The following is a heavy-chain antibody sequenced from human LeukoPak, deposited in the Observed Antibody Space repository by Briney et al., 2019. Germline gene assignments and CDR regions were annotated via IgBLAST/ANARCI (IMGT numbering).Heavy chain of an antibody. D-gene: IGHD3-16*01. V-gene: IGHV3-23*01. CDR2: ISSGADST. CDR1: TFSPYILT. J-gene: IGHJ4*02. Sequence: GGSLRHSPALSTFSPYILTMGGVRQAPGKGLEWVSAISSGADSTSYADSVPVPVTISRDQSPHTLFLQMSGLRAADTAASFCARRAYDDYDGWGKRNLVTVSS. CDR3: ARRAYDDYDG.